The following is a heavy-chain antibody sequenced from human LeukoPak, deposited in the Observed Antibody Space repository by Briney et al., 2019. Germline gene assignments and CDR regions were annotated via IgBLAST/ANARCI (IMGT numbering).Heavy chain of an antibody. Sequence: SETLSLXCTVSGGSSSSYYWSWIRLPAGKGLEWIGRIYTSGSTNYNPSLKSRVTMSVDTSKNQFSLKLSSVTAADTAVYYCARGSSSYAFDIWGQGTMVTVSS. V-gene: IGHV4-4*07. CDR2: IYTSGST. J-gene: IGHJ3*02. D-gene: IGHD6-6*01. CDR3: ARGSSSYAFDI. CDR1: GGSSSSYY.